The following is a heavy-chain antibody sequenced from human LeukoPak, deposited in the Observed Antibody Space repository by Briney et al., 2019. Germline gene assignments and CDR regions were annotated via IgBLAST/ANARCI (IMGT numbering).Heavy chain of an antibody. V-gene: IGHV1-69*01. J-gene: IGHJ5*02. CDR2: IIPIFGTA. CDR1: GGTFSSYA. CDR3: ARDRRGYCSGGSCQPYNWFDP. D-gene: IGHD2-15*01. Sequence: SVKVSCKASGGTFSSYAISWVRQAPGQGPEWMGGIIPIFGTANYAQKFQGRVTITADESTSTAYMELSSLRSEDTAVYYCARDRRGYCSGGSCQPYNWFDPWGQGTLVTVSS.